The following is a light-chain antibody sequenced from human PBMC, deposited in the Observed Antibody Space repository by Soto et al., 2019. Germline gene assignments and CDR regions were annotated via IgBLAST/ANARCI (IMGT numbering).Light chain of an antibody. CDR3: QQYGNSPPLT. V-gene: IGKV3-20*01. J-gene: IGKJ4*01. Sequence: EIVLTQSPGTVSLSPGEGATLSCRASQSVSSHLAWYQQRPGQAPRLLIYGASSRATGIPDRFSGSGSGTDFTLTISRLEPEDFALYYCQQYGNSPPLTFGGGTKVEIK. CDR1: QSVSSH. CDR2: GAS.